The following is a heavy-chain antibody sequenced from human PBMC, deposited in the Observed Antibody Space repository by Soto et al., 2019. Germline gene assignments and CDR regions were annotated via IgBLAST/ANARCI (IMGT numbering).Heavy chain of an antibody. Sequence: EVQLLESGGGLVQPGGSLRLSCAASGFTFSNFVMNWVRQAPGKGLEWVSTISYSADKTFYADSVKGRFTISRDNSRDTLFLQMNSLRAGDAAVYFCARRALTATTNWGAFDIWGQGTMVTVSS. CDR3: ARRALTATTNWGAFDI. CDR2: ISYSADKT. V-gene: IGHV3-23*01. CDR1: GFTFSNFV. D-gene: IGHD1-7*01. J-gene: IGHJ3*02.